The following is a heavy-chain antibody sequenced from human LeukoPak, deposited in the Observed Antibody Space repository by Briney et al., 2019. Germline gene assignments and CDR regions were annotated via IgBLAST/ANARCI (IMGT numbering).Heavy chain of an antibody. J-gene: IGHJ3*02. CDR3: ARDEYSYGLRGYDAFDI. CDR1: GGSISSGGYY. Sequence: PSQTLSLTCTVSGGSISSGGYYWSWIRQHPGKGLEWIGYIYYSGSTYYNPSLKSRVTISVDTSKNQFSLKLSSVTAADTAVYYCARDEYSYGLRGYDAFDIWGQGTMVTVPS. CDR2: IYYSGST. D-gene: IGHD5-18*01. V-gene: IGHV4-31*03.